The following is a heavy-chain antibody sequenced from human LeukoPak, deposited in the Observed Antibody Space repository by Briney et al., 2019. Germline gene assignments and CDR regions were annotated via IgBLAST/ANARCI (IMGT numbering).Heavy chain of an antibody. CDR3: AKDKNPKIYDSSGYADY. Sequence: PGGSLRLSCAASGFTFSSYGMHWVRQAPGKGLEWVAFIRYDGSNKYYADSVKGRFTISRDNTKNTLYLQMNSLRAEDTAVYYCAKDKNPKIYDSSGYADYWGQGTLVTVSS. CDR1: GFTFSSYG. CDR2: IRYDGSNK. J-gene: IGHJ4*02. D-gene: IGHD3-22*01. V-gene: IGHV3-30*02.